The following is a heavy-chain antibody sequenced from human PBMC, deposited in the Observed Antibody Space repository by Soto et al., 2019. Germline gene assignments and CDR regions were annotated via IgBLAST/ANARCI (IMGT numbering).Heavy chain of an antibody. D-gene: IGHD1-20*01. CDR1: GGSISRYY. CDR2: IYYSGST. V-gene: IGHV4-59*01. Sequence: SETLSFPCPVSGGSISRYYWSWIRQTPGTGLEWIGYIYYSGSTNYNPSLESRVTRSVDTSKNQFSLQLSSVTAAATAVYYCARGKRLTGTTGEFDMYYFDYWGQGTLLTVSS. CDR3: ARGKRLTGTTGEFDMYYFDY. J-gene: IGHJ4*02.